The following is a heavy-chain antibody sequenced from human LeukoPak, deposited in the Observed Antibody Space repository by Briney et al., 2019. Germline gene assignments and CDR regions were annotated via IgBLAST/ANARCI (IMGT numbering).Heavy chain of an antibody. CDR2: INHSGST. J-gene: IGHJ6*02. CDR1: GGSISSYY. Sequence: SETLSLTCTVSGGSISSYYWSWIRQPPGKGLEWIGEINHSGSTNYNPSLKSRVTISVDTSKNQFSLKLSSVTAADTAVYYCATTTIFGVDDYYYYYGMDVWGQGTTVTVSS. V-gene: IGHV4-34*01. D-gene: IGHD3-3*01. CDR3: ATTTIFGVDDYYYYYGMDV.